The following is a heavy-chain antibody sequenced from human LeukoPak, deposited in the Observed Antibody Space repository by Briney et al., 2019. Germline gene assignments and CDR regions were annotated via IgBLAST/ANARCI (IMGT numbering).Heavy chain of an antibody. CDR2: ISSSSSYI. Sequence: PGGSLRLSCAASGFTFSSYWMNWVRQAPRKGLEWVSSISSSSSYIYYADSVKGRFTISRDNAKNSLYLQMNSLRAEDTAVYYCARGYSSSSALTFDYWGQGTLVTVSS. J-gene: IGHJ4*02. V-gene: IGHV3-21*01. D-gene: IGHD6-6*01. CDR3: ARGYSSSSALTFDY. CDR1: GFTFSSYW.